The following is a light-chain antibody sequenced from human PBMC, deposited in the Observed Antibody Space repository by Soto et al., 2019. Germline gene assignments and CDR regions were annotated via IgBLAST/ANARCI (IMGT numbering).Light chain of an antibody. V-gene: IGKV1-39*01. CDR3: QQSYTTPLT. CDR2: AAS. J-gene: IGKJ4*01. Sequence: DIHMTQSPSSLSSSLGDRVTITCLASQSISSYLNWYQQKPGKAPNLLIYAASSLQSGVPSRFSGSGSGTDFTLTISSLQPEDFATYYCQQSYTTPLTFGGGTKVDIK. CDR1: QSISSY.